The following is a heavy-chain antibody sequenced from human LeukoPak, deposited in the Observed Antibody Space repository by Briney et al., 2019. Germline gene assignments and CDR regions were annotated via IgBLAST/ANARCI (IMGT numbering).Heavy chain of an antibody. V-gene: IGHV4-4*07. Sequence: KSSETLSLTCTVSGDSMSRLYWSWIRQSADKRLEWIGRIFASGPTNYSPSLKSRVTISLDESRKQLSLDLTSVTATDTAVYYCAGESLRRIVAPDTNFFVDVWGKGITVIVSS. CDR2: IFASGPT. CDR1: GDSMSRLY. J-gene: IGHJ6*04. CDR3: AGESLRRIVAPDTNFFVDV. D-gene: IGHD2-21*01.